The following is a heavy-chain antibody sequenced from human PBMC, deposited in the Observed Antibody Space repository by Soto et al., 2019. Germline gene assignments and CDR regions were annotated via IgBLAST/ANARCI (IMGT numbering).Heavy chain of an antibody. CDR3: AKAWGWFDP. CDR2: ISASGGTT. J-gene: IGHJ5*02. V-gene: IGHV3-23*01. CDR1: GFTFTSYA. Sequence: EVQLLEFGGDLVHPGGSLSLSCAASGFTFTSYAMTWVRQAPEKGLEWVSSISASGGTTYYTDSVKGRFTISRDNSKNTLFLQMNSLRAEDTAVYYCAKAWGWFDPWGQGTLVTVSS. D-gene: IGHD3-16*01.